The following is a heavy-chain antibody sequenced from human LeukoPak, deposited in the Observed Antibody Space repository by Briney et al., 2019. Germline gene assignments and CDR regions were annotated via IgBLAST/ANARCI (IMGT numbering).Heavy chain of an antibody. D-gene: IGHD2-2*01. CDR3: ARAQYPRDAFDI. Sequence: SETLSLTCTVSGGSISSYYWSWIRQPPGKGLEWIGYIYYSGSTNYNPSLKSRVTISVDTSKSQFSLKLSSVTAADTAVYYCARAQYPRDAFDIWGQGTMVTVSS. CDR1: GGSISSYY. J-gene: IGHJ3*02. V-gene: IGHV4-59*01. CDR2: IYYSGST.